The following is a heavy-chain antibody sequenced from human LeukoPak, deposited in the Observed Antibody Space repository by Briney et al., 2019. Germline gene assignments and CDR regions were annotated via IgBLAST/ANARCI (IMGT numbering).Heavy chain of an antibody. J-gene: IGHJ4*02. CDR1: GFTFSSYG. D-gene: IGHD3-22*01. Sequence: PGGSLRLSCAASGFTFSSYGMHWVRQAPGKGLECVAVISYDGSNKYYADSVKGRFTISRDNSKNTLYLQMNSLRAEDTAVYYCAKDPYYYDSSGYFDYWGQGTLVTVSS. CDR2: ISYDGSNK. CDR3: AKDPYYYDSSGYFDY. V-gene: IGHV3-30*18.